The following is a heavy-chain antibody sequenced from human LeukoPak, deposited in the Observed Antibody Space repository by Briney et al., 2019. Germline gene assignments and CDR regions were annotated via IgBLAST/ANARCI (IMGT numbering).Heavy chain of an antibody. CDR2: INHSGST. Sequence: SETLSLTCAVYGGSFSGYYWSWIRQPPGKGLEWIGEINHSGSTNYNPSLKSRVTISVDTSKNQFSLKLSSVTAADTAVYYCARLSHARGSGSYSRISYFDYWGQGTLVTVSS. D-gene: IGHD3-10*01. V-gene: IGHV4-34*01. CDR1: GGSFSGYY. CDR3: ARLSHARGSGSYSRISYFDY. J-gene: IGHJ4*02.